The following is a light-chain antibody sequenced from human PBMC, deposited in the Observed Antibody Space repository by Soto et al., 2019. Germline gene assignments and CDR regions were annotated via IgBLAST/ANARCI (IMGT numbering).Light chain of an antibody. CDR2: GAS. CDR1: QSVSSSY. V-gene: IGKV3-20*01. J-gene: IGKJ4*01. Sequence: EIVLTQSPGTLSLSPGERATLSCRASQSVSSSYLAWYQQKPGQAPRPLIYGASSRANGIPDRFSGSGSGTDFTLTISRLEPEDFAVYYCQQYGSSQLTFDGGTKVEIK. CDR3: QQYGSSQLT.